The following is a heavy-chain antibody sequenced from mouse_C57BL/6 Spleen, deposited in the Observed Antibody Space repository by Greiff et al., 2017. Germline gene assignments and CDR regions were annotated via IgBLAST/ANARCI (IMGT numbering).Heavy chain of an antibody. Sequence: QVQLQQPGAELVRPGSSVKLSCKASGYTFTSYWMDWVKQRPGQGLEWIGNIYPSDSETHYNQKFKDKATLTVDKSSSTAYMQLSSLTSEDSAVYYCARHSSGPLYAMGYWGQGTSVTVSS. J-gene: IGHJ4*01. CDR3: ARHSSGPLYAMGY. CDR2: IYPSDSET. CDR1: GYTFTSYW. D-gene: IGHD3-2*02. V-gene: IGHV1-61*01.